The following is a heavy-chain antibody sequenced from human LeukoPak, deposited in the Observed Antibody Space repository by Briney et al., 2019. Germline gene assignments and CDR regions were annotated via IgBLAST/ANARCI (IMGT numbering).Heavy chain of an antibody. Sequence: GASVKVSCKASGYTFTSYGISWVRQAPGQGLEWMGWISGYNGDTKYAQKLQGRVTMTTDTSTSTAYMGLRSPRSDDTAVYYCARDTDFDYWGQGTLVTVSS. CDR3: ARDTDFDY. D-gene: IGHD2-8*02. J-gene: IGHJ4*02. CDR1: GYTFTSYG. CDR2: ISGYNGDT. V-gene: IGHV1-18*01.